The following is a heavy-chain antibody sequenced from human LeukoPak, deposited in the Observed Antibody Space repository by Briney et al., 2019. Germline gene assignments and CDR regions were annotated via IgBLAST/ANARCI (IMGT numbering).Heavy chain of an antibody. CDR2: ISYDGSNK. CDR1: GFTFSTYG. Sequence: PGGSLRLSCAASGFTFSTYGLHWVRQAPGKGLEWVAAISYDGSNKYYADSVKGRFTISKDNSKNTLYLQLNSLRGEDTAVYYCAKDARRPTLDYWGQGTLVTVSS. J-gene: IGHJ4*02. V-gene: IGHV3-30*18. CDR3: AKDARRPTLDY.